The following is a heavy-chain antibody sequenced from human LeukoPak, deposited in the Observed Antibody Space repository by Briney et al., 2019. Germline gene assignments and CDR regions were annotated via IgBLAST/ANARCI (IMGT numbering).Heavy chain of an antibody. D-gene: IGHD4-17*01. J-gene: IGHJ4*02. Sequence: GGSLRLSCAASGFIVSSTYMSWVRQPPGKGLEWVSSISSSSSYIYYADSVKGRFTISRDNAKNSLYLQMNSLRAEDTAVYFCAREDFTVTGAFDYWGQGTLVTVSS. V-gene: IGHV3-21*01. CDR2: ISSSSSYI. CDR1: GFIVSSTY. CDR3: AREDFTVTGAFDY.